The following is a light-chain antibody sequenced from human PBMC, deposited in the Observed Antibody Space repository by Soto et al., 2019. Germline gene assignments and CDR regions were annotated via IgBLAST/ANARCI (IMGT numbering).Light chain of an antibody. CDR3: SSYTSSSTDVL. CDR1: SSDVGGYNY. V-gene: IGLV2-14*01. J-gene: IGLJ2*01. CDR2: EVN. Sequence: QSALTQPASVSGSPGQSITISCTGTSSDVGGYNYVSWYPQHPGKAPQLIIYEVNNRPSGVSTRFSGSKSGNTASLTISGLQAEDEADYYCSSYTSSSTDVLFGGGTKLTVL.